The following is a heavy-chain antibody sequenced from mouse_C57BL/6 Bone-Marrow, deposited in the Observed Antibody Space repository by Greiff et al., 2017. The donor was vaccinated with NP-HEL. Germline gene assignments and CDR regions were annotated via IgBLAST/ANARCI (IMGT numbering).Heavy chain of an antibody. CDR1: GFTFSDFY. CDR2: SRNKANDYTT. Sequence: EVNVVESGGGLVQSGRSLRLSCATSGFTFSDFYMEWVRQAPGKGLEWIAASRNKANDYTTEYSASVKGRFIVSRDTSQSILYLQMNALRAEDTAIYYCARDAGTPFAYWGQGTLVTVSA. CDR3: ARDAGTPFAY. J-gene: IGHJ3*01. V-gene: IGHV7-1*01.